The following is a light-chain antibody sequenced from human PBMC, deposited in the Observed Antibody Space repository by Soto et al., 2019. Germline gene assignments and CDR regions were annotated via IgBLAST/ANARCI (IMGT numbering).Light chain of an antibody. CDR2: DAS. V-gene: IGKV1-5*01. CDR3: QQYSAYWT. CDR1: QSISSW. Sequence: GDRVTLTCRASQSISSWLAWYKQKPGKAPKVLIYDASSWAGGVPSRFTGSGSGTEFTLTINSLQPDDFATYYCQQYSAYWTFGQGTKVDIK. J-gene: IGKJ1*01.